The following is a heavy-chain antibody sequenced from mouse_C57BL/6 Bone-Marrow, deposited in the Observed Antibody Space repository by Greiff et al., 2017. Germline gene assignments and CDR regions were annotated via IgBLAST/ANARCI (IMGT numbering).Heavy chain of an antibody. CDR1: GFTFSSYG. CDR3: ARHEWLLWYFDV. D-gene: IGHD2-3*01. J-gene: IGHJ1*03. Sequence: EVQRVESGGDLVKPGGSLKLSCAASGFTFSSYGMSWVRQTPDKRLEWVGTISSGGSYTYYPDSVKGKFTISRDKAKNTVYLQMSSLTSEDTAMYYCARHEWLLWYFDVWGTGTTVTVTS. CDR2: ISSGGSYT. V-gene: IGHV5-6*01.